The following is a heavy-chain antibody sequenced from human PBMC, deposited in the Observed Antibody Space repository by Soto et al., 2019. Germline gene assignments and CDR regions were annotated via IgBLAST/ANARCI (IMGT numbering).Heavy chain of an antibody. CDR3: ARAFDLDAFDI. J-gene: IGHJ3*02. CDR1: GDSISNYY. Sequence: SETLSLTCTVSGDSISNYYWSWIRQPPGKGLEWIGCFSYRGSTYYNPSLKSRVTISVDTSKNQFSLKLSSVTAADTAVYYCARAFDLDAFDIWGQGTMVTVSS. V-gene: IGHV4-59*08. CDR2: FSYRGST. D-gene: IGHD3-3*02.